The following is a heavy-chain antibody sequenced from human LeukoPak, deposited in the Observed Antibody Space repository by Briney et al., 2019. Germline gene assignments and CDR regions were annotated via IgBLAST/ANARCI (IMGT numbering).Heavy chain of an antibody. CDR1: GYTFTSYA. J-gene: IGHJ4*02. V-gene: IGHV1-69*13. D-gene: IGHD6-19*01. CDR2: IIPIFGTA. CDR3: ARDHTSGLYYFDF. Sequence: GASVKVSCKASGYTFTSYAMNWVRQAPGQGLEWMGGIIPIFGTANYAQRFQGRVTITADESASTAYMELSSLRSEDTAVYYCARDHTSGLYYFDFWGQGTLVTVSS.